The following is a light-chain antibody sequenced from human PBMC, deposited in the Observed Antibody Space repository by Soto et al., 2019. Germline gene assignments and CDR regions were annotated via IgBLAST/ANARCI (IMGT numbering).Light chain of an antibody. V-gene: IGKV1-9*01. J-gene: IGKJ3*01. CDR1: QSISSY. CDR2: AAS. Sequence: DIQMTQSPSSLSASVGDRVTITCRASQSISSYLAWYQQKPGKDPKLLIYAASTLQSGVPSRFSGSGSGTEFNLTISRLQTEDFATYECQQLNSYPFTVGPGTKVEIK. CDR3: QQLNSYPFT.